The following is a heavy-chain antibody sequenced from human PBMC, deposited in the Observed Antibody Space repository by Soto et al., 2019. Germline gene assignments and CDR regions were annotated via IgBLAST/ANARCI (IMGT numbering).Heavy chain of an antibody. CDR1: GFTFSYYY. Sequence: SLRLSCAASGFTFSYYYMSWVRQAPGKGLVAVSXTXAXXXSXYXVXFXXXRFTVSRHNNEGPLYLQMNTLRAEDTAVYSCAKETEAVLGSSKYSYWGQGTLVTVCS. V-gene: IGHV3-23*01. CDR3: AKETEAVLGSSKYSY. D-gene: IGHD2-8*02. CDR2: TXAXXXSX. J-gene: IGHJ4*02.